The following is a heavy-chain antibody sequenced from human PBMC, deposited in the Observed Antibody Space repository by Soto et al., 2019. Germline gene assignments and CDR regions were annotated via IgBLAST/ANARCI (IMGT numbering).Heavy chain of an antibody. D-gene: IGHD3-3*01. J-gene: IGHJ2*01. CDR1: CFSLSTSGVA. Sequence: XGPPLANXVQTLTLTCTFSCFSLSTSGVAVGCIRQAPRKAPEWLAFIFWDDDKRYSPSLENRLTITKDTSKNQVVLTMTNMDTVDTATYYCASIFDFWSGYYFSDWGRGTLVTVSS. V-gene: IGHV2-5*02. CDR2: IFWDDDK. CDR3: ASIFDFWSGYYFSD.